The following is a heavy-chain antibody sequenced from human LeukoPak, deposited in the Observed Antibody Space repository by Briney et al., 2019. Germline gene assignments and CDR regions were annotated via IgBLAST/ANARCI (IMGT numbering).Heavy chain of an antibody. CDR2: INPNSGGT. J-gene: IGHJ4*02. D-gene: IGHD4-17*01. V-gene: IGHV1-2*06. Sequence: ASVKVSCKASGYTFTGYYMHWVRQAPGQGLEWMGRINPNSGGTNYAPKFQGRVTMTRDTSISTAYMELSRLRSDDTAVYYCARDPDYGDYLGAFDYWGQGTLVTVSS. CDR3: ARDPDYGDYLGAFDY. CDR1: GYTFTGYY.